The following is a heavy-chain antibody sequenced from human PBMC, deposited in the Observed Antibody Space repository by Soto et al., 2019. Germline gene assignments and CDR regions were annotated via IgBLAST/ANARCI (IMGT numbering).Heavy chain of an antibody. V-gene: IGHV4-34*01. CDR1: GGSFSGYY. CDR2: INHSGST. J-gene: IGHJ4*02. Sequence: ASETLSLTCAVYGGSFSGYYWSWVRQSPGKGLEWIGEINHSGSTNYNPSLKSRVTISVDTSKNQFSLKLSSVTAADTAVYYCARVVVVAAIDYWGQGTLVTVSS. CDR3: ARVVVVAAIDY. D-gene: IGHD2-15*01.